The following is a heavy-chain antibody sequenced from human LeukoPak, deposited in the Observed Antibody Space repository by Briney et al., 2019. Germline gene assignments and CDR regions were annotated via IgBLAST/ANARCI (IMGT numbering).Heavy chain of an antibody. D-gene: IGHD3-10*01. CDR1: GYSISSGYY. V-gene: IGHV4-38-2*02. J-gene: IGHJ5*02. CDR3: ARGLLWFGEPMGGTVKSWFDP. CDR2: IYHSGSS. Sequence: SETLSLTCTVSGYSISSGYYWGWIRQPPGKGLEWIGSIYHSGSSYCNPSLKSRVTISVDTSKNQFSLKLSSVTAADTAVYYCARGLLWFGEPMGGTVKSWFDPWGQGTLVTVSS.